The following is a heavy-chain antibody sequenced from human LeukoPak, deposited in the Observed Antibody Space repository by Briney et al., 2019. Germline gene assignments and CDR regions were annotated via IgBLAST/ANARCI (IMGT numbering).Heavy chain of an antibody. CDR3: ATRSYYYDRSGNYFDY. CDR1: GYTLTESS. J-gene: IGHJ4*02. V-gene: IGHV1-24*01. D-gene: IGHD3-22*01. Sequence: ASVKVSCRVSGYTLTESSMHWVRQAPGKGLEWMGGFDPEDGETIYAQKSQGRVTMTEDTSTDTAYMELSSLRSEDTAVYYCATRSYYYDRSGNYFDYWGQGTLVTVSS. CDR2: FDPEDGET.